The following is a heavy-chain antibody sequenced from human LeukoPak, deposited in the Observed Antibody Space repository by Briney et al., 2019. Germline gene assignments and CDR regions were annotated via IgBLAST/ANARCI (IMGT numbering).Heavy chain of an antibody. D-gene: IGHD3-10*01. CDR3: ARVGKVGFGESNWFDP. Sequence: GGSLRLSCAASGFTFSSYWMSWVRQAPGKGLEWVANIKQDGSEKYYVDSVKGRFTISRDNAKNSLYLQMNSLRAEDTAVYHCARVGKVGFGESNWFDPWGQGTLVTVSS. CDR2: IKQDGSEK. V-gene: IGHV3-7*01. CDR1: GFTFSSYW. J-gene: IGHJ5*02.